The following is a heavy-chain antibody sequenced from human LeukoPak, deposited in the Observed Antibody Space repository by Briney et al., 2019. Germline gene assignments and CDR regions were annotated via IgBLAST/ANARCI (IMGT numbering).Heavy chain of an antibody. CDR1: GYTLTELS. V-gene: IGHV1-2*02. D-gene: IGHD6-6*01. J-gene: IGHJ4*02. CDR3: ATESWEYSSSSGFDY. CDR2: INPNSGGT. Sequence: ASVKVSCKVSGYTLTELSMHWVRQAPGQGLEWMGWINPNSGGTNYAQKFQGRVTMTRDTSISTAYMELSRLRSDDTAVYYCATESWEYSSSSGFDYWGQGTLVTVSS.